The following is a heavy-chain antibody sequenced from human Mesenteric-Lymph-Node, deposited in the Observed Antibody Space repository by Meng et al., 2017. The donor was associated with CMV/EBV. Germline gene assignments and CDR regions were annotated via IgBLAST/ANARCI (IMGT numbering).Heavy chain of an antibody. Sequence: CAVYGGSFVGYSVGWIRQPPGKGLEWIGEINNSGSTNYNPSLTSRITISVDKSKNQFSLKMKSVTAADTAVYYCARRISGKTWFLYWGQGTLVTVSS. J-gene: IGHJ4*02. V-gene: IGHV4-34*01. CDR3: ARRISGKTWFLY. CDR2: INNSGST. CDR1: GGSFVGYS. D-gene: IGHD1-20*01.